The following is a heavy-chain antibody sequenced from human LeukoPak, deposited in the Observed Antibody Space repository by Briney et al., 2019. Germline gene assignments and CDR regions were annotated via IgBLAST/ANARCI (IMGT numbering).Heavy chain of an antibody. V-gene: IGHV3-23*01. CDR3: AKDRLRFLEWLFFDY. J-gene: IGHJ4*02. CDR1: GFTFSSYA. Sequence: GGSLRLSCAASGFTFSSYAMSWVRQAPGKGLEWVSVISGSGGDTYYAESVKGRFTISRDNSKNTLYLQMNSLRAEDTAVYYCAKDRLRFLEWLFFDYWGQGTLVTVSS. CDR2: ISGSGGDT. D-gene: IGHD3-3*01.